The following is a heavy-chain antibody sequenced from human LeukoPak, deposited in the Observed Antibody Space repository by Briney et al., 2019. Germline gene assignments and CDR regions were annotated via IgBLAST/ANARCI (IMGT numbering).Heavy chain of an antibody. Sequence: SETLSLTCTVFAYSISSGYYWGWIRQPPGKGLEWIGNIYHSGSTYYNPSLKSRVTISVDTSKNQFSLNLSSVTAADTAVYYCARAKWELGPFDFWGQGTLVTVSS. CDR3: ARAKWELGPFDF. CDR2: IYHSGST. V-gene: IGHV4-38-2*02. D-gene: IGHD1-26*01. CDR1: AYSISSGYY. J-gene: IGHJ4*02.